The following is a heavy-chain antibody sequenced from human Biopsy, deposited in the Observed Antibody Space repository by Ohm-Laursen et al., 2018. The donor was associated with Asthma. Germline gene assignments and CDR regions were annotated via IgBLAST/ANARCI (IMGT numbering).Heavy chain of an antibody. CDR2: IYYSGNT. J-gene: IGHJ4*02. CDR3: ANTIGGVAADY. D-gene: IGHD3-16*01. CDR1: GGSISSSSYY. V-gene: IGHV4-39*01. Sequence: SDTLSLTCTVSGGSISSSSYYWGWIRQPPGKGLEWIGSIYYSGNTYYNPSLKSRVTISVDTSKNQVPLKLTSVSATDTAVYYCANTIGGVAADYWGQGTLVTVSS.